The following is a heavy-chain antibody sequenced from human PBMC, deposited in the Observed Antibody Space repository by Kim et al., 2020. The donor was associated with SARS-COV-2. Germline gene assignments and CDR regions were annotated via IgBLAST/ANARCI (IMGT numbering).Heavy chain of an antibody. CDR2: IRSKANSDAT. CDR1: GFTFSDSA. D-gene: IGHD2-15*01. Sequence: GGSLRLSCAASGFTFSDSAMHWVRQAPGKGLEWVGRIRSKANSDATTYAAAVKGRFTISRDDSKNAQYLQMNSLKTEDTAVYYCTCVPGTSLAVGDAYGIWGQGTMVTVSS. J-gene: IGHJ3*02. V-gene: IGHV3-73*01. CDR3: TCVPGTSLAVGDAYGI.